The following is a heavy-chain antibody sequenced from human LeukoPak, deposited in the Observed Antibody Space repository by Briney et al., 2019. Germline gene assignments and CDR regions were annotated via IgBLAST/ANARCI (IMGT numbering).Heavy chain of an antibody. CDR3: VTDYGGSSGAFDI. D-gene: IGHD4-23*01. CDR2: ISSSSSDI. Sequence: GGSLRLSCTGSGFTLSSSAMNWVRRAPGQGLEWVSSISSSSSDIYYTDSVKGRFTISRDNAKNSLYLQMNSLRAEDTAVYYCVTDYGGSSGAFDIWGQGTMVTVSS. V-gene: IGHV3-21*01. CDR1: GFTLSSSA. J-gene: IGHJ3*02.